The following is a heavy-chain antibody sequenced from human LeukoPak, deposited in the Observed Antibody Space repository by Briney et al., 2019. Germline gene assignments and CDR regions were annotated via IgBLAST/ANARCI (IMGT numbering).Heavy chain of an antibody. J-gene: IGHJ4*02. CDR1: GYTFTSYG. Sequence: GASVKVSCKASGYTFTSYGISWVRQAPGQGLEWMGWISAYNGNTNYAQKLQGRVTMTTDTSTSTAYMELRSLRSDDTAVYYCATHRPLYCSSTSCQPDYWGQGTLVTVSS. CDR3: ATHRPLYCSSTSCQPDY. CDR2: ISAYNGNT. D-gene: IGHD2-2*01. V-gene: IGHV1-18*01.